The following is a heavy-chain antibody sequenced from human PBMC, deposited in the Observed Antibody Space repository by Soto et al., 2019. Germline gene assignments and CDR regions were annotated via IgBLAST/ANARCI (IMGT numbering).Heavy chain of an antibody. D-gene: IGHD3-3*01. CDR3: ARLYYDYV. CDR2: ISYDSDTI. Sequence: EFQLVESGGALVQPGGSLRLSCAGSGFTFGTYSMNWVRQAVGKGLEWIAYISYDSDTIQYADSVKGRFTISRDNAKNSLYLQMNSLRDEDTAVYYCARLYYDYVWGQGTTVTVSS. CDR1: GFTFGTYS. V-gene: IGHV3-48*02. J-gene: IGHJ6*02.